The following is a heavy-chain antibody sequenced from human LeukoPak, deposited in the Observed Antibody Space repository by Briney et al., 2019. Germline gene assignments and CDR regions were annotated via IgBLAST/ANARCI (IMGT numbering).Heavy chain of an antibody. J-gene: IGHJ3*02. CDR3: ARDLRAVLLWFGESAGNAFDI. Sequence: GGSLRLSCAASGFTFSSYWMSWVRQAPGKGLEWVANIKQDGSEKYYVDSVKGRFTISRDNAKNSLYLQMNSLRAEDTAVYYYARDLRAVLLWFGESAGNAFDIWGQGTMVTVSS. CDR2: IKQDGSEK. CDR1: GFTFSSYW. V-gene: IGHV3-7*01. D-gene: IGHD3-10*01.